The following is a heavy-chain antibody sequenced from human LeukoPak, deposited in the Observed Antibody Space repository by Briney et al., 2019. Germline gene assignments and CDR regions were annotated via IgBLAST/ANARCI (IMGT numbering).Heavy chain of an antibody. D-gene: IGHD6-13*01. CDR1: GFSLNSYW. Sequence: GGSLRLSCAASGFSLNSYWMHWVRQAPGKGLVWVSRINSDGSTTNYADSVKGRFTISRDNAKNTLYLQMNSLRAEDTAVYYCARRQYRSSWYYFDYWGQGTLVTVSS. V-gene: IGHV3-74*01. CDR2: INSDGSTT. J-gene: IGHJ4*02. CDR3: ARRQYRSSWYYFDY.